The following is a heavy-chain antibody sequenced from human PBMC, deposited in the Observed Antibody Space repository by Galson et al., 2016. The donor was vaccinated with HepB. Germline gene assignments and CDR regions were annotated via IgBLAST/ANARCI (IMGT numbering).Heavy chain of an antibody. CDR2: INNDGSSI. CDR1: GFIFSKAW. D-gene: IGHD3-22*01. CDR3: ARGDLDYYDTSALDY. J-gene: IGHJ4*02. V-gene: IGHV3-74*01. Sequence: SLRLSCAASGFIFSKAWMNWVRQAPGKGLVWVSRINNDGSSISYADSVKGRFTISRDNAKNTLYLQMNSLRAEDTAVYYCARGDLDYYDTSALDYWGQGTLVTVSS.